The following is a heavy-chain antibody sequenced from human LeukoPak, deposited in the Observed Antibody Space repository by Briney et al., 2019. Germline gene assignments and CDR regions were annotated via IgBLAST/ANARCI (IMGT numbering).Heavy chain of an antibody. CDR1: GFTFNSYW. J-gene: IGHJ2*01. D-gene: IGHD6-13*01. CDR2: IKQDGSEK. V-gene: IGHV3-7*01. Sequence: GGSLRLSCAASGFTFNSYWMSWVRQAPGKGLEWVANIKQDGSEKYYVDSVKGRFTISRDNAKNSLYLQMNSLRAEDTAVYYCATRRTAAKEIYWYFDLWGRGTLVTVSS. CDR3: ATRRTAAKEIYWYFDL.